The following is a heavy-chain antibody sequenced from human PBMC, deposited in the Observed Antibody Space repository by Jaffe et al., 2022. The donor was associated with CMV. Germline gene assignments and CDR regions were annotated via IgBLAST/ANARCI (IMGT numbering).Heavy chain of an antibody. CDR1: GFTFDDYA. CDR3: AKDLDYGDYGSAFDI. D-gene: IGHD4-17*01. J-gene: IGHJ3*02. Sequence: EVQLVESGGGLVQPGRSLRLSCAASGFTFDDYAMHWVRQAPGKGLEWVSGISWNSGSIGYADSVKGRFTISRDNAKNSLYLQMNSLRAEDTALYYCAKDLDYGDYGSAFDIWGQGTMVTVSS. CDR2: ISWNSGSI. V-gene: IGHV3-9*01.